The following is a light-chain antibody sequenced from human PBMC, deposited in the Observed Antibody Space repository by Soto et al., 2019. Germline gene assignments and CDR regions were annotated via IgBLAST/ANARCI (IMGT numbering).Light chain of an antibody. CDR1: SSNFGAGYD. CDR2: ANS. J-gene: IGLJ1*01. Sequence: QSVLTQPPSVSGAPGQRITISCTGSSSNFGAGYDVHWYQQLPGTAPKLLIYANSNRPSGVPDRFSGSKSGTSASLAISGLRSEDEADYYCAAWDGSLSAYVFGTGTKLTVL. V-gene: IGLV1-40*01. CDR3: AAWDGSLSAYV.